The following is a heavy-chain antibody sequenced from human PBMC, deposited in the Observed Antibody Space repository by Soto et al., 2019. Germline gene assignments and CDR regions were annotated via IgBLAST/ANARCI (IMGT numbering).Heavy chain of an antibody. CDR2: IYYSGST. J-gene: IGHJ4*02. Sequence: PSETLSLTCTVSGGSISSYYWSWIRQPPGKGLEWIGYIYYSGSTNYNPSLKSRVTISVDTSKNQFSLKLSSVTAADTAVYYCARDGGDFWSGYYLDYWGQGTLVTVSS. CDR3: ARDGGDFWSGYYLDY. V-gene: IGHV4-59*01. CDR1: GGSISSYY. D-gene: IGHD3-3*01.